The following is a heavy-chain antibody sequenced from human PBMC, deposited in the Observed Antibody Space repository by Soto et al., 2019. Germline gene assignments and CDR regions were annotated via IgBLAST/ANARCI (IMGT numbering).Heavy chain of an antibody. CDR1: GYSFAGYW. J-gene: IGHJ4*02. D-gene: IGHD3-22*01. CDR2: IDPSDSQT. CDR3: ARQIYDSDTGPHFQYYFDS. Sequence: RGESLKISCKGSGYSFAGYWITWVRQKPGKGLEWMGRIDPSDSQTYYSPSFRGHVTISVTKSITTVFLQWSSLRASDTAMYYCARQIYDSDTGPHFQYYFDSWGQGTPVTVSS. V-gene: IGHV5-10-1*01.